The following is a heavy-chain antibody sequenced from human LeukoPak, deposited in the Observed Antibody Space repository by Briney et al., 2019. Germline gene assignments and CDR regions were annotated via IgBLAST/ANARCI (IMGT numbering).Heavy chain of an antibody. CDR3: AKISIGGDHIDY. J-gene: IGHJ4*02. Sequence: PGGSLRLSCAASGFTFSSYAMHWVRQAPGEGLEWVAVISRDGTDKYYADSVKGRLTISRDNSQSTLYLHMNSLSTEDTALYYCAKISIGGDHIDYWGQGTLVTVSS. D-gene: IGHD2-21*01. V-gene: IGHV3-30*04. CDR2: ISRDGTDK. CDR1: GFTFSSYA.